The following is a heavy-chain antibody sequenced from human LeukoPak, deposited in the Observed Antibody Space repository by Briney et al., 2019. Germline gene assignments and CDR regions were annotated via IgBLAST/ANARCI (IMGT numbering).Heavy chain of an antibody. J-gene: IGHJ5*02. CDR3: ARGSMGYDFWSGYYTNWFDP. V-gene: IGHV4-59*12. D-gene: IGHD3-3*01. Sequence: SETLSLTCTVSGGSISSYYWSWIRQPPGKGLEWIAYMYYSGSTNYNPSLKSRITISLDTSKNQFSLKLSSVTAADTAVYYCARGSMGYDFWSGYYTNWFDPWGQGTLVTVSS. CDR2: MYYSGST. CDR1: GGSISSYY.